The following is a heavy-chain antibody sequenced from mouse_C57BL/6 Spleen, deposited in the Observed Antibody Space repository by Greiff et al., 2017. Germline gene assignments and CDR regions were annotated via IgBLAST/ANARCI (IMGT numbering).Heavy chain of an antibody. Sequence: QVQLQQSGAELARPGASVKMSCTASGYTFTSYTMHWVKQRPGQGLEWIGYINPSSGYTKYNQKFNDKATLTADKSTSTAYLQLSSLTSEASAVYYCASSITTGAFAYWGQGTLVTVSA. J-gene: IGHJ3*01. CDR1: GYTFTSYT. V-gene: IGHV1-4*01. CDR3: ASSITTGAFAY. CDR2: INPSSGYT. D-gene: IGHD1-1*01.